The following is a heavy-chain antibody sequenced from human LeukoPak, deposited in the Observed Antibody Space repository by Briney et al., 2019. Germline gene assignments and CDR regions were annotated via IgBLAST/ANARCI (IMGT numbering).Heavy chain of an antibody. CDR1: GFTFDDYT. CDR3: TKADDSSGYLPAQ. V-gene: IGHV3-43*01. D-gene: IGHD3-22*01. CDR2: INRDGGVT. Sequence: GGSLRLSRVASGFTFDDYTMHWVRQAPGKGLEWVSLINRDGGVTKYGGSVKGRFAISRDNNKNSLSLQMNSLRPEDTAVYYCTKADDSSGYLPAQWGQGTLVTVSS. J-gene: IGHJ4*02.